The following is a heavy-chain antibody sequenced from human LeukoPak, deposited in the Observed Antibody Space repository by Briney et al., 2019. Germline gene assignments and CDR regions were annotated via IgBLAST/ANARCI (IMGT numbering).Heavy chain of an antibody. J-gene: IGHJ6*03. V-gene: IGHV3-30*02. CDR2: IRYDGTTQ. CDR3: AKGYDYYLDV. Sequence: GGSLRLSCAASGFTFRNYGMHWVRQARGKGLEWVAFIRYDGTTQHYADSVKGRFTISRDNSKNTLFLQINSLRGEDTALYYCAKGYDYYLDVWGKGTTVTVPS. CDR1: GFTFRNYG.